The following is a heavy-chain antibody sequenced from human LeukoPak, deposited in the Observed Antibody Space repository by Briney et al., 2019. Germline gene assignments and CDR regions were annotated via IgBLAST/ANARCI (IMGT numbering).Heavy chain of an antibody. CDR3: ARDLFLLASHTSSGWYSGYYYGMDV. CDR1: GYAFTSYG. D-gene: IGHD6-19*01. CDR2: ISAYNGNT. Sequence: ASVKVSCKASGYAFTSYGISWVRQAPGQGLEWMGWISAYNGNTNYAQKLQGRVTMTTDTSTSTAYMELRSLRSDDTVVYYCARDLFLLASHTSSGWYSGYYYGMDVWGQGTTVTVSS. V-gene: IGHV1-18*01. J-gene: IGHJ6*02.